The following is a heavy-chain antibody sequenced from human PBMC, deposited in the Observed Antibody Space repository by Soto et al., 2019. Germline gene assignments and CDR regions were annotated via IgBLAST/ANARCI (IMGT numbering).Heavy chain of an antibody. CDR2: ISGSGGST. J-gene: IGHJ4*02. Sequence: PRQSRRLSRAASAFTPSTNAMSWVRQLPEKGMEWVSAISGSGGSTYYADSVKGRFTISRDNSKNTLYLQMSSLRAEDTAVYYRANDVLSEKYDYRRGSFADWARGPLVPVSS. CDR3: ANDVLSEKYDYRRGSFAD. D-gene: IGHD3-3*01. CDR1: AFTPSTNA. V-gene: IGHV3-23*01.